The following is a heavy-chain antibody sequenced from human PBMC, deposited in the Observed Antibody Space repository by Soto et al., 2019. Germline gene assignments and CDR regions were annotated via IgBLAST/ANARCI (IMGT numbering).Heavy chain of an antibody. CDR3: ARDWGLYCSSTSCPTTTTSYYYYGMDV. CDR2: IIPIFGTA. V-gene: IGHV1-69*13. CDR1: GGAYSRYA. Sequence: SVKVSCKASGGAYSRYASSWVRQAPGQGLEWMGGIIPIFGTANYAQKFQGRVTITADESTSTAYMELSSLRSEDTAVYYCARDWGLYCSSTSCPTTTTSYYYYGMDVWGQGTTVTVSS. D-gene: IGHD2-2*01. J-gene: IGHJ6*02.